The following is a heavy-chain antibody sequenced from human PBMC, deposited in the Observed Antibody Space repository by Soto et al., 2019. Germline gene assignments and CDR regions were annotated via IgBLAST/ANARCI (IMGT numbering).Heavy chain of an antibody. D-gene: IGHD1-26*01. Sequence: QVQLQASGPGLVKPSQTLSLACTVSDGSVSRGGYYWSWLRQSPGKGLEWIGNIYYTGRTSYNPSIKSRVNISLQTSKRQCALRLASLSAADTALYSGAREGSYPHFASWGKGALVTASS. CDR2: IYYTGRT. V-gene: IGHV4-31*03. CDR1: DGSVSRGGYY. J-gene: IGHJ1*01. CDR3: AREGSYPHFAS.